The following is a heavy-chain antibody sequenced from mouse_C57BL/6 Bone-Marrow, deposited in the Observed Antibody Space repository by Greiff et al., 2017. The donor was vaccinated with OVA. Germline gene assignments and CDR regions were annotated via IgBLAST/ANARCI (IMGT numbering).Heavy chain of an antibody. D-gene: IGHD2-4*01. Sequence: EVKLVESGGGLVQPGGSLSLSCAASGFTFTDYYMSWVRQPPGKALEWLGFIRNKANGYTTEYSASVKGRFTISRDNSQSILYLQMNALRAEDSATYYCARSPYDYDPSYAMDYWGQGTSVTVSS. CDR1: GFTFTDYY. CDR2: IRNKANGYTT. J-gene: IGHJ4*01. V-gene: IGHV7-3*01. CDR3: ARSPYDYDPSYAMDY.